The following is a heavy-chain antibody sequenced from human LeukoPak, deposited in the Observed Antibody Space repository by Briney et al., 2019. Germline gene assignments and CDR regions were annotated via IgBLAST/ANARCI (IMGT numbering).Heavy chain of an antibody. D-gene: IGHD3-22*01. CDR1: GFTFSSYA. CDR3: SRYDSSGYYQTTDAFDI. J-gene: IGHJ3*02. CDR2: ISSNGGST. V-gene: IGHV3-64*04. Sequence: GGSLRLSCSASGFTFSSYAMHWVRQAPGKGLEYVSAISSNGGSTYYADSVKGRFTISRDNSKNTLYLQMNSLRAEDTAVYYCSRYDSSGYYQTTDAFDIWGQGTMVTVSS.